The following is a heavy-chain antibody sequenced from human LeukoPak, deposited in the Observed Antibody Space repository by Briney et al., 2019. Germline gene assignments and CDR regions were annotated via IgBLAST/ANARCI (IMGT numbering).Heavy chain of an antibody. D-gene: IGHD2-2*01. J-gene: IGHJ3*02. CDR2: IYHDGNT. CDR1: GFSISSGYY. V-gene: IGHV4-38-2*01. Sequence: SETLSLTCAVSGFSISSGYYWGWIRQPPGKGLEWIGNIYHDGNTYYNPSLKSRLTVSVDKSQNQFSLTLSSVAAADTAVYFCARLTASRRAFDMWGQETKVTVSS. CDR3: ARLTASRRAFDM.